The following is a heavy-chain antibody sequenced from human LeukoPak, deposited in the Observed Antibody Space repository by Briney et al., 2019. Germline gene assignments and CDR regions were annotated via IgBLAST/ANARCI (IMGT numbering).Heavy chain of an antibody. CDR1: GFTFSSYA. V-gene: IGHV3-23*01. CDR2: ISGSDFGT. J-gene: IGHJ4*02. Sequence: PGGSLRLSCAASGFTFSSYAMRWVRQAPGKGLEWVSGISGSDFGTDYADSVKGRFTISRDNSKNTLYLQMNSLRAEDTATYYCAKDRCSGGSCYYFDYWGQGTLVTVSS. CDR3: AKDRCSGGSCYYFDY. D-gene: IGHD2-15*01.